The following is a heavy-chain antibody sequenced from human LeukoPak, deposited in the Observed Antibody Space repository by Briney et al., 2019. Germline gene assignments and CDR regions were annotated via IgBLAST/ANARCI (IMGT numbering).Heavy chain of an antibody. CDR1: GYSFTSYW. CDR3: ARQRTSDFWGDSSGYYFDY. V-gene: IGHV5-51*01. J-gene: IGHJ4*02. Sequence: GESLKISCKGSGYSFTSYWIAWVRQMPGKGLEWMGIIYPGDSNTRSSPSFQGQVTISADKSINTAYLQWSSLKDSDTAMYYCARQRTSDFWGDSSGYYFDYWGQGTLVTVPS. D-gene: IGHD3-3*01. CDR2: IYPGDSNT.